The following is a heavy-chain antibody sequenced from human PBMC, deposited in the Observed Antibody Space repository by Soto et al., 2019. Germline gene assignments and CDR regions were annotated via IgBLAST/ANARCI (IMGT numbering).Heavy chain of an antibody. D-gene: IGHD3-10*01. V-gene: IGHV4-39*01. CDR1: GDSISNTAYY. J-gene: IGHJ5*02. CDR3: ARRSRWYYYGTASYYNLWLDP. CDR2: IYHSGST. Sequence: SETLSLTCTVSGDSISNTAYYWGWIRQPPGKGLEWIGDIYHSGSTYYNPSLKSRVTKSVDTSKNQFSLKLRSVAAADTAVYYCARRSRWYYYGTASYYNLWLDPWGQGTLVTVSS.